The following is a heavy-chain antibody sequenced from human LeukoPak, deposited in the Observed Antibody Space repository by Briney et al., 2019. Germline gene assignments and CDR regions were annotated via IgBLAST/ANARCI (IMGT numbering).Heavy chain of an antibody. CDR2: AYYTGEI. Sequence: SETLSLTCTVSVGSVASTGCYWGWIRQSPGKGLEWIGSAYYTGEIYSTPSLKSRLTISLDTSKNQFALTLTSVTAADPAVYYCGRHVSNGWDYHYGLDVWGQGTTVTVSS. V-gene: IGHV4-39*01. D-gene: IGHD6-19*01. CDR3: GRHVSNGWDYHYGLDV. J-gene: IGHJ6*02. CDR1: VGSVASTGCY.